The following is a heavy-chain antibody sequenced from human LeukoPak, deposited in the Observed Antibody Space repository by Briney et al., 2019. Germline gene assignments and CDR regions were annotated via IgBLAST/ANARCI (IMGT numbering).Heavy chain of an antibody. Sequence: ASVKVSCKVSGYTLTELSMHWVRQAPGKGLEWMGGFDPEDGETIYAQKFQGRVTMTEDTSTDTAYMELSSLRSEDTAVYYCATDRRHSSGFHFDYWGQGTLVTVSS. CDR1: GYTLTELS. CDR2: FDPEDGET. V-gene: IGHV1-24*01. CDR3: ATDRRHSSGFHFDY. J-gene: IGHJ4*02. D-gene: IGHD6-25*01.